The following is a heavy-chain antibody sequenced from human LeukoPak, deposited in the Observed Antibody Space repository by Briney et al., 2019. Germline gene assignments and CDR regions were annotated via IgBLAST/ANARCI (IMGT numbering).Heavy chain of an antibody. D-gene: IGHD5/OR15-5a*01. V-gene: IGHV3-74*01. CDR1: GFTFSSYW. J-gene: IGHJ3*02. CDR3: ARGVSGTGPDI. Sequence: QSWGSLRLSCAASGFTFSSYWMHWVRQAPGKGLVWVSRIKTDGSSTDYADSVKGRFTISRDNAKNTMYLQMNSLRAEDTAVYYCARGVSGTGPDIWGLGTMVTVSS. CDR2: IKTDGSST.